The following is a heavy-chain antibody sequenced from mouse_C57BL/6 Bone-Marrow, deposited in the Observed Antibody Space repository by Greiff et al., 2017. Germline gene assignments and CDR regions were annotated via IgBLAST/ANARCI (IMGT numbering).Heavy chain of an antibody. J-gene: IGHJ3*01. CDR1: GFNIKDDY. CDR3: ARQLSAWFAY. V-gene: IGHV14-4*01. CDR2: IDPENGDT. Sequence: EVQLQESGAELVRPGASVKLSCTASGFNIKDDYMHWVKQRPEQGLEWIGWIDPENGDTEYASKFQGKATITAATSSNTAYLQLRSLTSEDTAVYYCARQLSAWFAYWGQGALVTVSA. D-gene: IGHD3-2*02.